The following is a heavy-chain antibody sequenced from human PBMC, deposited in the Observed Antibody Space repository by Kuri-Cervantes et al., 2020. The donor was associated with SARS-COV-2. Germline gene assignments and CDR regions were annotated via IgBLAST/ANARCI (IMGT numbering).Heavy chain of an antibody. CDR1: GGSISSGGYS. CDR2: IYHSGST. J-gene: IGHJ5*02. D-gene: IGHD6-19*01. V-gene: IGHV4-30-2*01. Sequence: SETLSLTCAVSGGSISSGGYSWSWIRQPPGKGLEWIGYIYHSGSTYYNPSLKSRATISVDRSKNQFSLKLSSVTAADTAVYYCARESIAVAGTGGFDPWGQGTLVTVSS. CDR3: ARESIAVAGTGGFDP.